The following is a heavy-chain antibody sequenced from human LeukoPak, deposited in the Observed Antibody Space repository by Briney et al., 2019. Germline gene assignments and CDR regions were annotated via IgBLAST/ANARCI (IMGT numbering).Heavy chain of an antibody. J-gene: IGHJ4*02. V-gene: IGHV3-7*03. CDR3: ARESKKEYSYGYFYYFDY. D-gene: IGHD5-18*01. CDR1: GFTFSSYW. Sequence: PGGSLRLSCAASGFTFSSYWMSWVRQAPGKGLEWVANIKQDGSEKYYVDSVKGRFTISRDNAKNSLYLQMNSLRAEDTAVYYCARESKKEYSYGYFYYFDYWGQGTLVTVSS. CDR2: IKQDGSEK.